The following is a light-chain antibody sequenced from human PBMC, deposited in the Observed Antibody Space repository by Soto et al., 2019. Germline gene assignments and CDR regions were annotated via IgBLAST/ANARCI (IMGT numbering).Light chain of an antibody. J-gene: IGLJ1*01. CDR3: CSYALSSSYV. V-gene: IGLV2-23*01. CDR2: EGS. Sequence: QSVLTQPASVSGSPGQSITIACTGTSGDVGSYSHVSWYQQQPGKAPRLIIYEGSKRPSGVSHRFSASRSDKTASLTISGLQAEDETAYYCCSYALSSSYVLRTATKVTVL. CDR1: SGDVGSYSH.